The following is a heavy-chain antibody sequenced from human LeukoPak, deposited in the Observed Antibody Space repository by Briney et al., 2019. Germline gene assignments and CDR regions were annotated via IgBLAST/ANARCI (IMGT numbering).Heavy chain of an antibody. CDR1: GYTFTSYG. V-gene: IGHV1-69*13. Sequence: ASVKVSCKASGYTFTSYGISWVRQAPGQGLEWMGGIIPIFGTANYAQKFQGRVTITADESTSTAYMELSSLRSEDTAVYYCARAREPDYSNLHAFDYWGQGTLVTVSS. J-gene: IGHJ4*02. CDR3: ARAREPDYSNLHAFDY. D-gene: IGHD4-11*01. CDR2: IIPIFGTA.